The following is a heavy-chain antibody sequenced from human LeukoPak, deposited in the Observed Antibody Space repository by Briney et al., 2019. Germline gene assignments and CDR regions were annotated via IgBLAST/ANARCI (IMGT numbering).Heavy chain of an antibody. CDR2: ISYDGSNK. D-gene: IGHD6-13*01. V-gene: IGHV3-30*18. Sequence: GGSLRLSCAASGFTFSSYGMHWVRQAPGKGLEWVAVISYDGSNKYYADSVKGRFTISRDNSKNTLYLQINSLRAEDTAVYYCAKSIAAAGSTWGQGALVTVSS. J-gene: IGHJ5*02. CDR1: GFTFSSYG. CDR3: AKSIAAAGST.